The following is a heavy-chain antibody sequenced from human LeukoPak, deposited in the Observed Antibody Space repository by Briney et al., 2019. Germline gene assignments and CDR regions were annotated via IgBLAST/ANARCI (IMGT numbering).Heavy chain of an antibody. J-gene: IGHJ4*02. V-gene: IGHV3-30*18. D-gene: IGHD5-18*01. CDR2: ISYDGSNK. CDR1: GFTFSSYG. Sequence: PGGSLRLSCAASGFTFSSYGMHWVRQAPGKGLEWVAVISYDGSNKYYADSVKGRFTISRDNSKNTLYLQMNSLRAEDTAVYYLAKEGRWIHPHADVYYFAYWGQETLVTVSS. CDR3: AKEGRWIHPHADVYYFAY.